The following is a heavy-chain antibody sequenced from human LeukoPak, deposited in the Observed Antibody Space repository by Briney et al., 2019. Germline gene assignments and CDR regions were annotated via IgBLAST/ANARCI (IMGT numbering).Heavy chain of an antibody. V-gene: IGHV3-7*04. D-gene: IGHD5-24*01. CDR1: GLTFSSHW. J-gene: IGHJ4*02. Sequence: SGGSLRLSCAASGLTFSSHWMHWVRQAPGKGLEWVANIKQDGSKKSYVDSVKGRFTISRDNAKNSLYLQMNSLRAEDTAIYYCTRVGYIDEGIDYWGQGTLVTVSS. CDR2: IKQDGSKK. CDR3: TRVGYIDEGIDY.